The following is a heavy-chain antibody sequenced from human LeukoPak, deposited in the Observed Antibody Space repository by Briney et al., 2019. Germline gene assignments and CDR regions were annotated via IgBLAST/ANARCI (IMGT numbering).Heavy chain of an antibody. D-gene: IGHD3-10*01. V-gene: IGHV3-23*01. J-gene: IGHJ4*02. CDR3: AKNPLLWFGPPSEYYFDY. CDR2: ISGSGGST. Sequence: PGGSLRLSCAASGFTFSGYAMSWVRQAPGKGLEWVSAISGSGGSTYYADSVKGRFTISRDNSKNTLYLQMNSLRAEDTAVYYCAKNPLLWFGPPSEYYFDYWGQGTLVTVSS. CDR1: GFTFSGYA.